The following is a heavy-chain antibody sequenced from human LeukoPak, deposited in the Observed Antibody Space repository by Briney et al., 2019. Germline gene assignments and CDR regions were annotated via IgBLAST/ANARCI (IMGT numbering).Heavy chain of an antibody. D-gene: IGHD3-3*01. CDR1: GGSISSDY. CDR3: ASGRGFLEWLLY. Sequence: SETLSLTCAVSGGSISSDYWSWIRQPPGKGLEWIGYIYYSGSTNYNPSLKSRVTISVDTSKNQFSLKLSSVTAADTAVYYCASGRGFLEWLLYWGQGTLVTVSS. CDR2: IYYSGST. J-gene: IGHJ4*02. V-gene: IGHV4-59*01.